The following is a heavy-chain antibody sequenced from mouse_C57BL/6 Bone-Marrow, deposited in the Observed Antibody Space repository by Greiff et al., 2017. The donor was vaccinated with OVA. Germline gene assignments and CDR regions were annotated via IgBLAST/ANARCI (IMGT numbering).Heavy chain of an antibody. V-gene: IGHV1-69*01. Sequence: VKLQQPGAELVMPGASVKLSCKASGYTFTSYWMHWVKQRPGQGLEWIGEIDPSDSYTNYNQKFKGKSTLTVDKSSSTAYMQLSSLTSEDSAVYYCARTHYGNSAWFAYWGQGTLVTVSA. CDR3: ARTHYGNSAWFAY. CDR2: IDPSDSYT. J-gene: IGHJ3*01. CDR1: GYTFTSYW. D-gene: IGHD2-1*01.